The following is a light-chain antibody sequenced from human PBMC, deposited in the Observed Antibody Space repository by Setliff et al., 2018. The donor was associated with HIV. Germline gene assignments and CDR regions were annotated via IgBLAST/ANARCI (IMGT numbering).Light chain of an antibody. CDR2: EVS. J-gene: IGLJ1*01. Sequence: LTQPASVSGSPGQSITISCTGTSSDVGGYNYVSWYQQHPGKAPKLMIYEVSNRPSGVSNRFSGSKSGNTASLTISGLQAEDEADYYCSSYAITNTLPFGSGTKVTVL. V-gene: IGLV2-14*01. CDR3: SSYAITNTLP. CDR1: SSDVGGYNY.